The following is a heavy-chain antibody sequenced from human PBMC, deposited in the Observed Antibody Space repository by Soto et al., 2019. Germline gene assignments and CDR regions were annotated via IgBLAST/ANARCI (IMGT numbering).Heavy chain of an antibody. CDR2: FYPGDSTS. CDR1: GYSFISYW. D-gene: IGHD2-2*03. V-gene: IGHV5-51*01. Sequence: GESLKISCKTSGYSFISYWVAWVRQKPGKGLEWMGTFYPGDSTSTYSPSFQGQVTISVDKSISTAYLHLSSLKASDTAMYYCARIIGYCRNNDCSWTFDIWGQGTKGTVSS. CDR3: ARIIGYCRNNDCSWTFDI. J-gene: IGHJ3*02.